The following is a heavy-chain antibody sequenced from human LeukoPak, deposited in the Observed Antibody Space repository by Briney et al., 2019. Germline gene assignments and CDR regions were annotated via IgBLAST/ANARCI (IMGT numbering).Heavy chain of an antibody. V-gene: IGHV3-21*01. D-gene: IGHD4-23*01. CDR1: GFTFSSYS. CDR2: ISSSSSYI. J-gene: IGHJ3*02. CDR3: ARQADHGGNFDAFDI. Sequence: GGSLRLSCAASGFTFSSYSMNWVRQAPGKGLEWVSSISSSSSYIYYADSVKGRFTISRDNAQNSLYLQMNSLRAEDTAVYYCARQADHGGNFDAFDIWGQGTMVTVSS.